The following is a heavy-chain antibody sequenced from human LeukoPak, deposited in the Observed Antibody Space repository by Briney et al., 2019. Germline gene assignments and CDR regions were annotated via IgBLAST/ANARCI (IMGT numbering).Heavy chain of an antibody. J-gene: IGHJ4*02. CDR1: GYTFSSCA. CDR2: IIPIFGTA. D-gene: IGHD3-22*01. Sequence: SVKVSCKASGYTFSSCAIGWVRQAPGQGLEWMGGIIPIFGTAIYAQRFQGRVTITTDESTSTAYMELSSLRSEDTAVYYCARDRYYYDSSGSYYFDFWGQGTLVTVSS. CDR3: ARDRYYYDSSGSYYFDF. V-gene: IGHV1-69*05.